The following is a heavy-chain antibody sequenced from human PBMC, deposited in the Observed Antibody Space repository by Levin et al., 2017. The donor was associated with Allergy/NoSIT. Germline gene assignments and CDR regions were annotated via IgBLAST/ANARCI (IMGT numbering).Heavy chain of an antibody. J-gene: IGHJ3*02. CDR2: IKSKTDGGTT. D-gene: IGHD1-1*01. Sequence: GGSLRLSCAASGFTFSNAWMSWVRQAPGKGLEWVGRIKSKTDGGTTDYAAPVKGRFTISRDDSKNTLYLQMNSLKTEDTAVYYCTASTGTTIYAFDIWGQGTMVTVSS. V-gene: IGHV3-15*01. CDR1: GFTFSNAW. CDR3: TASTGTTIYAFDI.